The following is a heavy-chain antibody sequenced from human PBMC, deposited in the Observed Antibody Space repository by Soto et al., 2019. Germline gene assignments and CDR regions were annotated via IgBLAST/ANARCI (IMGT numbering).Heavy chain of an antibody. CDR3: AIDSGYCSGGSCYYFDY. CDR2: IKQDGSEK. J-gene: IGHJ4*02. D-gene: IGHD2-15*01. CDR1: GFTFSSYW. Sequence: EVQLVESGGGLVQPGGSLRLSCAASGFTFSSYWMSWVRQAPGKGLEWVANIKQDGSEKYYVDSVKGRFTISRDNAKNSLYLQMNSLRAEDTAVYYCAIDSGYCSGGSCYYFDYWGQGTLVTVSS. V-gene: IGHV3-7*01.